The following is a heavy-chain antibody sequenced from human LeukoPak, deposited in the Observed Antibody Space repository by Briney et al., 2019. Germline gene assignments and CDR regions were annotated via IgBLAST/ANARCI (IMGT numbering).Heavy chain of an antibody. D-gene: IGHD1-26*01. CDR3: ARELRRSYSDAFDI. CDR1: GGSISSYY. CDR2: IYYSGST. V-gene: IGHV4-59*01. J-gene: IGHJ3*02. Sequence: SETLSLTCTVSGGSISSYYWSWIRQPPGKGLEWIGYIYYSGSTNYNPSLKSRVTISVDTSKNQFSLKLSSVTAADTAVYYCARELRRSYSDAFDIWGQGTMVTVSS.